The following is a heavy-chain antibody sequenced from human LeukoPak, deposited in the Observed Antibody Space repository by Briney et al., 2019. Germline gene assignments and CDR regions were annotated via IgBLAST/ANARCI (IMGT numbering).Heavy chain of an antibody. D-gene: IGHD6-13*01. V-gene: IGHV1-69*04. CDR1: GGTFSSYA. Sequence: SVKVSCKASGGTFSSYAISWVRQAPGQGLEWMGRIIPILGIANYAQKFQGRVTMTRDTSTSTVYMELSSLRSEDTAVYYCARDLPLAAAGNWGVKNAFDIWGQGTMVTVSS. CDR3: ARDLPLAAAGNWGVKNAFDI. CDR2: IIPILGIA. J-gene: IGHJ3*02.